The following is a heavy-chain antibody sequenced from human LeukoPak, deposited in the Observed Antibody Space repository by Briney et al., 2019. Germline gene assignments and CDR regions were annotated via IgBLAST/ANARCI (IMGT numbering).Heavy chain of an antibody. V-gene: IGHV3-48*01. CDR3: ARGSTYYDSSGQVPFDY. J-gene: IGHJ4*02. CDR2: ISSSSSTI. D-gene: IGHD3-22*01. CDR1: GFTFSTYS. Sequence: GGSLRLSCVASGFTFSTYSMNWVRQAPGKGLEWVTYISSSSSTIYYADSVKGRFTISRDNAKNSLYLQMNSLRAEDTAVYYCARGSTYYDSSGQVPFDYWGQGTLVTVSS.